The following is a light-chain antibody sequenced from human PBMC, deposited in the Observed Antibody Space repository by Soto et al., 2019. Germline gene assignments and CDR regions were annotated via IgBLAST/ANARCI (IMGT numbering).Light chain of an antibody. CDR1: SSDVCGYNY. V-gene: IGLV2-14*01. Sequence: QSVLTQPASVSGSPGQSITISCTGTSSDVCGYNYVSWYQQHPGKAPKLMIYDVSNRPSGVSNRFSGSKSGNTASLTISGLQAEDEADYYCSSYTSSSTPPYVFGTGPKVTVL. CDR2: DVS. CDR3: SSYTSSSTPPYV. J-gene: IGLJ1*01.